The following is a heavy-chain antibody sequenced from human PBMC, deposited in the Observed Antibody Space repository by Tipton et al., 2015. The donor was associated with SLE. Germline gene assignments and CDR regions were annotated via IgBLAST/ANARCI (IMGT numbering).Heavy chain of an antibody. CDR2: INHGGST. CDR1: GGSFSGYY. J-gene: IGHJ5*02. Sequence: GLVKPSETLSLTCAVYGGSFSGYYWSWIRQPPGKGLEWIGEINHGGSTNYNPSLKSRVTISVDTSKNQFSLKLSSVTAADTAVYYCARAKAPLLHWFDPWGQGTLVTVSS. V-gene: IGHV4-34*01. CDR3: ARAKAPLLHWFDP.